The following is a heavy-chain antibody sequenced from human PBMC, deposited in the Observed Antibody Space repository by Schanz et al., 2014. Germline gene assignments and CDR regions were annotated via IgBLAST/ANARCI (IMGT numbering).Heavy chain of an antibody. D-gene: IGHD2-15*01. Sequence: QVQLVQSWAEVKGPGASVKVSCKASGYSFTPFPIHWVRQAPGQRREWMGWINAGTANTEYSLKLRVRVTITRDTFASSTYMEGRSLKDEAMDVYDCARGGDAEDGFDIWGQGTILTVSS. CDR3: ARGGDAEDGFDI. CDR1: GYSFTPFP. V-gene: IGHV1-3*01. J-gene: IGHJ3*02. CDR2: INAGTANT.